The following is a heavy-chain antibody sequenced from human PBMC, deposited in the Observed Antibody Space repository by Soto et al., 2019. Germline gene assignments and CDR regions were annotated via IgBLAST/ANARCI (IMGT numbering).Heavy chain of an antibody. V-gene: IGHV1-18*01. CDR1: GYTFTSYG. D-gene: IGHD6-13*01. CDR3: ARGLIAAAGHNYYYYSYMDV. Sequence: ASVKVSCKASGYTFTSYGISWVRQAPGQGLEWMGWISAYNGNTNYAQKLQGRVTMTTDTSTSTAYMGLRSLRSDDTAVYYCARGLIAAAGHNYYYYSYMDVWGKGTTVTVSS. J-gene: IGHJ6*03. CDR2: ISAYNGNT.